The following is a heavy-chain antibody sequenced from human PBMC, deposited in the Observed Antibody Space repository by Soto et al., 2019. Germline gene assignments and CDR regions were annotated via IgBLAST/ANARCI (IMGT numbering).Heavy chain of an antibody. CDR3: ARGGIVVVPAAIRGNWFDP. CDR2: INPNSGGT. D-gene: IGHD2-2*02. V-gene: IGHV1-2*04. J-gene: IGHJ5*02. Sequence: ASVKVSCKASGDTITGYYMHWVRQAPGQELEGMGWINPNSGGTNYAQKFQGWVTMTRDTSIITTYKELSRLRSDDTAVYYCARGGIVVVPAAIRGNWFDPRGPRTLGTVSS. CDR1: GDTITGYY.